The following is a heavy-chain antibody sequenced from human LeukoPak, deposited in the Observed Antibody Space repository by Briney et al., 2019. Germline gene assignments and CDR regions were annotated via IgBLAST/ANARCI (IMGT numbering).Heavy chain of an antibody. CDR1: GFTFSSYA. CDR3: ARELSGTTSYYFDY. D-gene: IGHD1-7*01. V-gene: IGHV3-23*01. CDR2: ISGSGGST. Sequence: GGSLRLSCAASGFTFSSYAMSWVRQAPGKGLEWVSAISGSGGSTYYADSVKGRFTISRDNSKNTLYLQMNSLRVEDTAVYYCARELSGTTSYYFDYWGQGTLVTVSS. J-gene: IGHJ4*02.